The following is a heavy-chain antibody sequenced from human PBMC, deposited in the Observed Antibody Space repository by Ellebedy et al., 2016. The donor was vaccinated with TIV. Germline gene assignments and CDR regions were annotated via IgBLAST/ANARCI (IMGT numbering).Heavy chain of an antibody. Sequence: GESLKISXAASGFTFSNHWMSWVRQVPGKGLEWVANIKQDGSEKYCVDSVKGRFTISRDNAKNSLYLQMNSLRAEDTAVYYCARDKVVGATYFDYWGQGTLVTVSS. V-gene: IGHV3-7*01. CDR1: GFTFSNHW. J-gene: IGHJ4*02. CDR3: ARDKVVGATYFDY. D-gene: IGHD1-26*01. CDR2: IKQDGSEK.